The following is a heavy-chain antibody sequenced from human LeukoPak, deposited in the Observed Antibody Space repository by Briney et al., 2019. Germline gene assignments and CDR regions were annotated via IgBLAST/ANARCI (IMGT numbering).Heavy chain of an antibody. Sequence: GRSLRLSCAASGFTFSSYGMPWVRQAPGKGLEWVAVISYDGSKKYYADSVKGRFTISRDNSKNTLYLQMNSLRAEDTAVYYCAKDARDGNGYWGQGTLVTVSS. CDR3: AKDARDGNGY. CDR2: ISYDGSKK. D-gene: IGHD2-8*01. CDR1: GFTFSSYG. J-gene: IGHJ4*02. V-gene: IGHV3-30*18.